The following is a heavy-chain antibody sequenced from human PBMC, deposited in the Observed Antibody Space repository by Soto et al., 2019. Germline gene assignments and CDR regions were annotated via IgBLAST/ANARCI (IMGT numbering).Heavy chain of an antibody. CDR3: AREDSIIIPAVSDF. CDR1: GFAFNNYG. D-gene: IGHD2-2*01. Sequence: GLSCTVSGFAFNNYGINWVRQAPGKGLEWVSSISKSDYTYYSDSVTGRFTISRDNAKNSVSLQMNTLRVEDTAVYYCAREDSIIIPAVSDFWGQGTLVTVSS. J-gene: IGHJ4*02. V-gene: IGHV3-21*01. CDR2: ISKSDYT.